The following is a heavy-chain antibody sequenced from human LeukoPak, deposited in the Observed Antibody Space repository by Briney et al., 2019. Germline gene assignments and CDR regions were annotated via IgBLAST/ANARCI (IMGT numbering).Heavy chain of an antibody. CDR1: GYTFTDQY. D-gene: IGHD6-13*01. V-gene: IGHV1-2*02. CDR3: AIDGSTWYYFDY. J-gene: IGHJ4*02. Sequence: GASVKVSCKASGYTFTDQYIHWVRQAPGQGLEWMGWNNPNSGATKYAQKFQGRVTMTRDTSISTVYMELSRLRSDDTAVYYCAIDGSTWYYFDYWGQGTLVTVSS. CDR2: NNPNSGAT.